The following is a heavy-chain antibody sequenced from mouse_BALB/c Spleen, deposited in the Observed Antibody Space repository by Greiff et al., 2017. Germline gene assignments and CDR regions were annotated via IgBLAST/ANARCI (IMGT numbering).Heavy chain of an antibody. V-gene: IGHV3-2*02. D-gene: IGHD1-1*01. CDR3: AGYYYGSSPYWYFDV. CDR2: ISYSGST. J-gene: IGHJ1*01. CDR1: GYSITSDYA. Sequence: EVKLMESGPGLVKPSQSLSLTCTVTGYSITSDYAWNWIRQFPGNKLEWMGYISYSGSTSYNPSLKSRISITRDTSKNQFFLQLNSVTTEDTATYYCAGYYYGSSPYWYFDVWGAGTTVTVSS.